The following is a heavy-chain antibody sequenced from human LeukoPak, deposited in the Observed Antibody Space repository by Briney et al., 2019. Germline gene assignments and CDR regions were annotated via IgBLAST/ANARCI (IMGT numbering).Heavy chain of an antibody. CDR3: ARAYSSSSQPVDMVDVPLDY. CDR1: GFTFSSYW. Sequence: PGGSLRLSCAASGFTFSSYWMSWVRQAPGKGLEWVSAISGSGGSTYYADSVKGRFTISRENAKNSLYLQMNSLRAGDTAVYYCARAYSSSSQPVDMVDVPLDYWGQGTLVTVSS. D-gene: IGHD6-13*01. V-gene: IGHV3-23*01. CDR2: ISGSGGST. J-gene: IGHJ4*02.